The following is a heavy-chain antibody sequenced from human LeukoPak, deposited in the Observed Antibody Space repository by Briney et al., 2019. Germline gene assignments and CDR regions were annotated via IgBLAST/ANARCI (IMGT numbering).Heavy chain of an antibody. CDR1: GFTFSTYY. CDR2: ITTSGNT. V-gene: IGHV3-13*04. Sequence: GGSLRLSCVVSGFTFSTYYMRWDSQPTGEGLGWVSGITTSGNTYYARSVKGRFTMSRDTATSSLYLQMNNLRAGDTAVHYCATGGAPAGYAFHIWGQGTMVTVSS. D-gene: IGHD2-2*01. CDR3: ATGGAPAGYAFHI. J-gene: IGHJ3*02.